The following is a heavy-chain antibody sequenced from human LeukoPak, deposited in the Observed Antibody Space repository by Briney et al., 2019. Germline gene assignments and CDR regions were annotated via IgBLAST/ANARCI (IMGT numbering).Heavy chain of an antibody. Sequence: GGSLRLSCVVSGFTFTNYGMHWVRQAPGKGLDWVASIAYDGSNENYAESVKGRFTISRDNSKNTLYLQLNSLRAEDTAVYYCARPSGSVTIFGVVGYFDYWGQGSLVTVSS. CDR2: IAYDGSNE. CDR1: GFTFTNYG. J-gene: IGHJ4*02. CDR3: ARPSGSVTIFGVVGYFDY. V-gene: IGHV3-30*04. D-gene: IGHD3-3*01.